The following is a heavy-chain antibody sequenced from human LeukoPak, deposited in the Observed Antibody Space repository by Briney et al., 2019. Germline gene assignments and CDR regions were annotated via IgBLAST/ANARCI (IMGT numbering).Heavy chain of an antibody. V-gene: IGHV3-23*01. CDR2: ISGSGGST. CDR3: AKVGATRYYYYYYMDV. J-gene: IGHJ6*03. D-gene: IGHD1-26*01. Sequence: PGGSLRLSCAASGFTFSSYAMSWVRQAPGKGLEWVSAISGSGGSTYYADSVKGRFTISRDNSKNTLYLQMNSLRAEDTPVYYCAKVGATRYYYYYYMDVWGKGTTVTVSS. CDR1: GFTFSSYA.